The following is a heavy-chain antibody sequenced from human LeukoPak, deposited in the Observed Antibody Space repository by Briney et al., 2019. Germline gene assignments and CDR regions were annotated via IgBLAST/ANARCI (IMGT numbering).Heavy chain of an antibody. CDR2: IYYSGST. Sequence: SETLSLTCNVSGGSISSYYWSWLRQPPGKGLEWIGYIYYSGSTNYNPSLTSRVAISVDTSNNQFSLKLSSVTAADTAVYYCARDAPSSSWYKRDAFDIWGQGTMVTVSS. D-gene: IGHD6-13*01. J-gene: IGHJ3*02. CDR3: ARDAPSSSWYKRDAFDI. V-gene: IGHV4-59*01. CDR1: GGSISSYY.